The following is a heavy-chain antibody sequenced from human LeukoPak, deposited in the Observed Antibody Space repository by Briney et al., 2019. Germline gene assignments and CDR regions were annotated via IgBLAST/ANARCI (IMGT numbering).Heavy chain of an antibody. D-gene: IGHD2-21*02. CDR3: ARGRDIVVVTAIFDI. CDR2: IKQDGSEK. V-gene: IGHV3-7*04. Sequence: GGSLRLSCAASGFTFSSYWMSWVRQAPGKGLEWVANIKQDGSEKYYVDSVKGRFTISRDNAKNSLYLQMNSLRAEDTAVYYCARGRDIVVVTAIFDIWGQGTMVTVSS. CDR1: GFTFSSYW. J-gene: IGHJ3*02.